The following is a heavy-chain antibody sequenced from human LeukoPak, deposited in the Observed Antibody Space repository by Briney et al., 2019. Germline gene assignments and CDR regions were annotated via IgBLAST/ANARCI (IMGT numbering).Heavy chain of an antibody. J-gene: IGHJ4*02. D-gene: IGHD3-3*01. V-gene: IGHV3-21*01. CDR2: ISNSSSYI. CDR3: ASLRFATPRS. Sequence: GGSLRLSCAASGFTFSSYSMNWVRQAPGKGPEWVSSISNSSSYIYYADSVKGRFTISRDNAKNSLYLQMNSLRAEDTAVYYCASLRFATPRSWGQGTLVTVSS. CDR1: GFTFSSYS.